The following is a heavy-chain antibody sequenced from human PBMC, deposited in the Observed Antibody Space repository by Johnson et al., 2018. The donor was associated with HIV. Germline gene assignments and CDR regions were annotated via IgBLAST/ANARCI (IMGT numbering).Heavy chain of an antibody. D-gene: IGHD3-10*01. Sequence: VQLVESGGGSVQPGGSLRLSCAASGFTFSRFWMTWVRQAPGKGLEWVANINVDRSERYYVDSVKGRFTISRDNAKNSLYLQMNSLRAEDTAVYYCASLGWFGESGAFDIWGQGTMVTVSS. CDR3: ASLGWFGESGAFDI. CDR1: GFTFSRFW. CDR2: INVDRSER. V-gene: IGHV3-7*01. J-gene: IGHJ3*02.